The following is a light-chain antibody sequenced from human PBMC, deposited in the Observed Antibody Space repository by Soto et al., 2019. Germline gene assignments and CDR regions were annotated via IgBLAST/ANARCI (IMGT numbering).Light chain of an antibody. CDR2: AAS. V-gene: IGKV1-17*03. Sequence: DTQMTQSPSAMSASAGDRVTITCRASRDITNYVAWFQQKPGQVPKRLIYAASSLHRGVPSRFSGSGSGTEFTLTISSLQPEDFATYYCLQHNTYPHTFGQGTKLEIK. CDR1: RDITNY. CDR3: LQHNTYPHT. J-gene: IGKJ2*01.